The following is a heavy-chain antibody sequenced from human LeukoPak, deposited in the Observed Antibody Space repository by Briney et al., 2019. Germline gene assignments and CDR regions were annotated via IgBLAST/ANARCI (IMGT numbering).Heavy chain of an antibody. V-gene: IGHV4-39*01. CDR3: ARRYSSSWSDFDY. J-gene: IGHJ4*02. CDR1: GGSISSSSYC. Sequence: SETLSLTCTVSGGSISSSSYCWGWIRQPPGKGLEWIGSIYYSGSTYYNPSLKSRVTISVDTSKNQFSLKLSSVTAADTAVYYCARRYSSSWSDFDYWGQGTLVNVSS. CDR2: IYYSGST. D-gene: IGHD6-13*01.